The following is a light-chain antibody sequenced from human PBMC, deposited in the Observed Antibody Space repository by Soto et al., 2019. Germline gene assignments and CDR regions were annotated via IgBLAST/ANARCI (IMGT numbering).Light chain of an antibody. CDR3: ASYTSTTTLVV. J-gene: IGLJ2*01. V-gene: IGLV2-14*01. Sequence: QSVLTQPASVSGSPGQSITISCTGTSSDNGRYNYVSWYQQHPGKAPRLVISGVNKRPSGISNRFSGSKSGNTASLSISGLQADDEAIYYCASYTSTTTLVVFGGGTKLTVL. CDR2: GVN. CDR1: SSDNGRYNY.